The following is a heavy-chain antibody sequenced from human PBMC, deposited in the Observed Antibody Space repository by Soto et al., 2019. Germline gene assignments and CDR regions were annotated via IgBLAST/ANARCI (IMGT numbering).Heavy chain of an antibody. CDR3: ARVIPLYGSGSYSPYYYYGMDV. Sequence: ASVKVSCKASGYTFTSYGISWVRQAPGQGLEWMGWISAYNGNTNYAQKLQGRVTMTTDTSTSTAYMELRSLRSDDTAVYYCARVIPLYGSGSYSPYYYYGMDVWGQGTTVTVSS. D-gene: IGHD3-10*01. CDR2: ISAYNGNT. V-gene: IGHV1-18*01. CDR1: GYTFTSYG. J-gene: IGHJ6*02.